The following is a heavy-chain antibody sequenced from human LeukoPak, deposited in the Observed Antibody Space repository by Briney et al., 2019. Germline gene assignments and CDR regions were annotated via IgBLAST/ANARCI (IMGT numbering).Heavy chain of an antibody. CDR2: MNPNSGNT. D-gene: IGHD3-9*01. V-gene: IGHV1-8*02. J-gene: IGHJ4*02. Sequence: RRASVKVSCKASGYTFTSYDINWVRQATGQGLEWMGWMNPNSGNTGYAQKFQGRVTMTRDTSISTAYMELSRLRSDDTAVYYCARGHWLFSNYFDYWGQGTLVTVSS. CDR3: ARGHWLFSNYFDY. CDR1: GYTFTSYD.